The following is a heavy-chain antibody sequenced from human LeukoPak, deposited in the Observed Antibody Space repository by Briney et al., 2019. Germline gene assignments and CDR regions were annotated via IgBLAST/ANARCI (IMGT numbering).Heavy chain of an antibody. J-gene: IGHJ4*01. CDR1: GLPLNTLA. D-gene: IGHD3-16*01. CDR2: INPGGDRT. V-gene: IGHV3-23*01. Sequence: PGGSLTLPCVASGLPLNTLAMSWARHAPGRAVEWVAAINPGGDRTHYAHSLKGRFTVSRDHSGNTVNLQIDRLRGDDTTIFSCGTDLWGGRHLRAEFWGHGTLVTVSS. CDR3: GTDLWGGRHLRAEF.